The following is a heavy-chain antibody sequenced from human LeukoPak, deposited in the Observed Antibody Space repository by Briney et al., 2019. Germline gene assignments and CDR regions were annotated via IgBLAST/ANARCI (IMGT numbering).Heavy chain of an antibody. J-gene: IGHJ4*02. CDR1: GGTFSSYA. CDR2: IIPIFGTA. V-gene: IGHV1-69*05. CDR3: ARDTTLFYGSGSYPGY. Sequence: ASVKVSCKASGGTFSSYAISWVRQAPGQGLEWMGGIIPIFGTANYAQKFQGRVAITTDESTSTAYMELRSLRSDDTAVYYCARDTTLFYGSGSYPGYWGQGTLVTVSS. D-gene: IGHD3-10*01.